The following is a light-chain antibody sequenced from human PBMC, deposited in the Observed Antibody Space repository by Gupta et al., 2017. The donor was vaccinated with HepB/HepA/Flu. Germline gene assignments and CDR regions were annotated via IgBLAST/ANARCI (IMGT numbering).Light chain of an antibody. CDR1: NSDVGAYTF. V-gene: IGLV2-8*01. CDR3: SSYAGNNNLI. CDR2: EVN. Sequence: QSALTQPPSASGAPGQPPTISCTASNSDVGAYTFVSWYQQHPDKAPKLIIHEVNKRPSGVPDRFSGSKSGNTASLTVSGLQAEDEADYYCSSYAGNNNLIFGGGTRLTVL. J-gene: IGLJ2*01.